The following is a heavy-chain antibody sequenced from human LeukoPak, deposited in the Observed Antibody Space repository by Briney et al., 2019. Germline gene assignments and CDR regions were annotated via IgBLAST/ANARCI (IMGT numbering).Heavy chain of an antibody. CDR2: ISSSGSTI. Sequence: GGSLRLSCAASGFTFSSYEINWVRQAPGKGLEWVSYISSSGSTIYYADSVKGRFTISRDNAKNSLYLQMNSLRAEDTAVYYCARPPTRQQLVLTNWFDPWGQGTLVTVSS. J-gene: IGHJ5*02. D-gene: IGHD6-13*01. V-gene: IGHV3-48*03. CDR1: GFTFSSYE. CDR3: ARPPTRQQLVLTNWFDP.